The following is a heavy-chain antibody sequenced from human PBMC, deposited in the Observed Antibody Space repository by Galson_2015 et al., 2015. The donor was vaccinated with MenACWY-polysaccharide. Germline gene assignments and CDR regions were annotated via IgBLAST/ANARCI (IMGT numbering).Heavy chain of an antibody. CDR2: IYSSGRT. D-gene: IGHD5-24*01. CDR1: GGSMTSGNYY. CDR3: VRGSDTIFALDI. J-gene: IGHJ3*02. V-gene: IGHV4-61*02. Sequence: CTVSGGSMTSGNYYWTWIRQPTGKGLEWIGRIYSSGRTDINPSLKSRVTISLDTSKNQFSLSLSSVTAADTAAYYCVRGSDTIFALDIWGQGTMVTVSS.